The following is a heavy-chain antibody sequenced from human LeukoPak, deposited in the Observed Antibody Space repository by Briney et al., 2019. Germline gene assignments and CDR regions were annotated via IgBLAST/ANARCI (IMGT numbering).Heavy chain of an antibody. Sequence: GGSLRLSCAASGFTLSSYAMSWVRQAPGKGLEWVSGISGSGDRKHYADSVKSRFSISRDNSKNTLFLQMSSLGAEDTAFYYCAKGATVTWLDSEYWGQGTLVTVSS. CDR1: GFTLSSYA. V-gene: IGHV3-23*01. D-gene: IGHD3-22*01. CDR2: ISGSGDRK. CDR3: AKGATVTWLDSEY. J-gene: IGHJ4*02.